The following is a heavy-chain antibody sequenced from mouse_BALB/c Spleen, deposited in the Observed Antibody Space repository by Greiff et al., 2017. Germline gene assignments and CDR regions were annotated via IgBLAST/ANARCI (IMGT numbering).Heavy chain of an antibody. CDR3: ARKGVYYGSSPWYFDV. D-gene: IGHD1-1*01. CDR1: GYTFTSYW. CDR2: IYPGDGDT. V-gene: IGHV1-87*01. Sequence: LVESGAELARPGASVKLSCKASGYTFTSYWMQWVKQRPGQGLEWIGAIYPGDGDTRYTQKFKGKATLTADKSSSTAYMQLSSLASEDSAVYYCARKGVYYGSSPWYFDVWGAGTTVTVSS. J-gene: IGHJ1*01.